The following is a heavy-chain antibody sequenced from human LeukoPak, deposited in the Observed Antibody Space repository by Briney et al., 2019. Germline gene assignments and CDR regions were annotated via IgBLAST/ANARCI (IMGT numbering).Heavy chain of an antibody. D-gene: IGHD1-26*01. CDR1: GGSISSYY. V-gene: IGHV4-59*01. J-gene: IGHJ4*02. CDR3: ARHSRTYYDFDF. Sequence: SETLSLTCTVSGGSISSYYWSWIRQPPGKGLEWIGYIYYSGSTNYNPSLKSRVTISVDTSKNQFSLKLTSVTAADTAVYYCARHSRTYYDFDFWGQGTLVTVSS. CDR2: IYYSGST.